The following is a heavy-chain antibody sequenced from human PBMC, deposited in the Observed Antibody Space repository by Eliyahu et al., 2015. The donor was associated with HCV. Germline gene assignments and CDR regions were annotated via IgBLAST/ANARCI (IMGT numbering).Heavy chain of an antibody. J-gene: IGHJ6*03. CDR3: ARIQAGSGSYPIDLYYYYYYMDV. D-gene: IGHD3-10*01. V-gene: IGHV2-26*01. CDR1: GFSLSNARMG. CDR2: IFSNXEK. Sequence: QVTLKESGPVLVKPTETLTLTCTVSGFSLSNARMGVXWIRQPPGKALEWLAHIFSNXEKXXSTSLKSRLTISKDTSKSQVVLTMTNMDPVDTATYYCARIQAGSGSYPIDLYYYYYYMDVWGKGTTVTVSS.